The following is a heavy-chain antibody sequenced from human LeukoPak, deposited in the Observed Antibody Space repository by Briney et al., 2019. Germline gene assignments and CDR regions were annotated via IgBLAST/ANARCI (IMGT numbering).Heavy chain of an antibody. CDR1: GFTFGTSA. Sequence: GGSLRLSRAASGFTFGTSAMNWVRQVPGKGLEWVSSIDYDSSHIYYAASVRGRFTISRDNAGNSVYLQMNSLSVDDTAVYYCARDPLGYLRVGHYDYWGQGTLVAVSS. J-gene: IGHJ4*02. CDR2: IDYDSSHI. CDR3: ARDPLGYLRVGHYDY. V-gene: IGHV3-21*01. D-gene: IGHD3-16*01.